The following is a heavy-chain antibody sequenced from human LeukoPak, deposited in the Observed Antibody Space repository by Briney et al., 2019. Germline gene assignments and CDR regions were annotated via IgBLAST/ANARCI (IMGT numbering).Heavy chain of an antibody. CDR2: INHSGST. Sequence: SETLSLTCAVYGGFFSGYYWSWIRQPPGKGLEWIGEINHSGSTNYNPSLKSRVTISVDTSKNQFPLKLSSVTAADTAVYYCARHPRYFDWLLYAYYFDYWGQGTLVTVSS. J-gene: IGHJ4*02. CDR3: ARHPRYFDWLLYAYYFDY. CDR1: GGFFSGYY. D-gene: IGHD3-9*01. V-gene: IGHV4-34*01.